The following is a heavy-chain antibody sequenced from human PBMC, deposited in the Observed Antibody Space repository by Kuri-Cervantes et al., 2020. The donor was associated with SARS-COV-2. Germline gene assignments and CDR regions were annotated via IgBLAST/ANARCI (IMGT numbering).Heavy chain of an antibody. CDR2: IYHSGST. V-gene: IGHV4-38-2*02. J-gene: IGHJ4*02. CDR3: AREDSSSWLYSYDY. D-gene: IGHD6-13*01. CDR1: GYSISSGYY. Sequence: SETLSLTCTVSGYSISSGYYWGWIRQPPGKGLEWIGSIYHSGSTYYNPTLKSRVTISVDTSKNQFSLKLSSVTAAGTAVYYCAREDSSSWLYSYDYWGQGTLVTVSS.